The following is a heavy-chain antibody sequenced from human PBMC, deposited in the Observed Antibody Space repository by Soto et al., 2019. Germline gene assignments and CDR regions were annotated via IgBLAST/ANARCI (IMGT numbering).Heavy chain of an antibody. V-gene: IGHV2-5*02. D-gene: IGHD3-3*01. J-gene: IGHJ4*02. CDR3: AHRVLRTVFGLVTTTAIYFDF. Sequence: QITLNESGPTQVKPRQTLTLTCTFSGFSLTTSGVGVGWIRQSPGKAPEWLALIYWDDDKRYSQFLKSRLTITKDTSKNQVVLTMADLDPADTATYYCAHRVLRTVFGLVTTTAIYFDFWGQGTPVAVSS. CDR1: GFSLTTSGVG. CDR2: IYWDDDK.